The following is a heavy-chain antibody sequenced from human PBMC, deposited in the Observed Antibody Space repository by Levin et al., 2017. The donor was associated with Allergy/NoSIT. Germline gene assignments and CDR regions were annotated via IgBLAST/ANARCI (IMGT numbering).Heavy chain of an antibody. J-gene: IGHJ6*02. CDR1: GFTFNTSG. CDR3: AKDQWGSSWTDYYYYGMDV. CDR2: ISYDVSNK. D-gene: IGHD6-13*01. Sequence: GASVKVSCAASGFTFNTSGMHWVRQAPGKGLEWVAVISYDVSNKYYADSVQGRFTISRDNSKNTLYLQMNSLRPEDTAVYYCAKDQWGSSWTDYYYYGMDVWGQGTTVTVSS. V-gene: IGHV3-30*18.